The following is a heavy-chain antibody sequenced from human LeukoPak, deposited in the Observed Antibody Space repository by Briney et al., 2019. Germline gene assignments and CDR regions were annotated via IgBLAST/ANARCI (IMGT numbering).Heavy chain of an antibody. D-gene: IGHD4-23*01. J-gene: IGHJ4*02. CDR1: GGTFSSYA. V-gene: IGHV1-69*05. Sequence: ASVKVSCKASGGTFSSYAISWVRQAPGQGLEWMGRIIPIFGTANYAQKFQGRVTITTDESTSTAYMELSSLRSEDTAVYYCARHYYGGNLPLDYWGQGTLVTVSS. CDR3: ARHYYGGNLPLDY. CDR2: IIPIFGTA.